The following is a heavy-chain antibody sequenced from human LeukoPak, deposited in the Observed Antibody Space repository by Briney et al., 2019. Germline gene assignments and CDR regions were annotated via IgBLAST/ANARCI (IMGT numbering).Heavy chain of an antibody. J-gene: IGHJ4*02. Sequence: GGSLRLSCAASGFTFSDYYMSWIRQAPGKGLEWVSYISGSSSYTNDADSLKGRFTISRDNAKNSLYLQMNSLRAEDTAVYYCARAGGYNFWSGYYFDYWGQGTLVTVSS. CDR1: GFTFSDYY. CDR2: ISGSSSYT. D-gene: IGHD3-3*01. V-gene: IGHV3-11*05. CDR3: ARAGGYNFWSGYYFDY.